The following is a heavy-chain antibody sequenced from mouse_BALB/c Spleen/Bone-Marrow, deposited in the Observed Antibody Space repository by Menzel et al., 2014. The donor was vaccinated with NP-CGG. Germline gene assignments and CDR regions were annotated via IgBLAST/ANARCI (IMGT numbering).Heavy chain of an antibody. CDR2: ISSGGSYT. Sequence: EEQLVESEGCLVKPGGSLKVSCAASACTFSTYAVSWVRLTPEKSLAWVATISSGGSYTYYPDSVKGRFTISRDNAKNTLYLQMSSLRSEDTAMYYCARHGITRLLDYWGQGTTLTVSS. J-gene: IGHJ2*01. CDR3: ARHGITRLLDY. V-gene: IGHV5-9-3*01. CDR1: ACTFSTYA. D-gene: IGHD2-4*01.